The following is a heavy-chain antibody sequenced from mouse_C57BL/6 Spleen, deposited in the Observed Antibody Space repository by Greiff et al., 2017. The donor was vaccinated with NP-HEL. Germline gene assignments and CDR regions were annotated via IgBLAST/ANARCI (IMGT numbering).Heavy chain of an antibody. V-gene: IGHV1-80*01. CDR2: IYPGDGDT. CDR3: ARGASGSSSWFAY. J-gene: IGHJ3*01. CDR1: GYAFSSYW. Sequence: VQLQQSGAELVKPGASVKISCKASGYAFSSYWMNWVKQRPGQGLEWIGQIYPGDGDTNYNGKFKGKATLTADKSSSTAYMQLSSLTSEDSAVYFCARGASGSSSWFAYWGQGTLVTVSA. D-gene: IGHD1-1*01.